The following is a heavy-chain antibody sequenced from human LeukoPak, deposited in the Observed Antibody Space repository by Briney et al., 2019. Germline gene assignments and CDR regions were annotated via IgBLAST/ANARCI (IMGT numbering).Heavy chain of an antibody. Sequence: GGSLRLSCAASGFTFSSYAMSWVRQAPGKGLEWVSAISGSGGSTYYADSVKGRFTISRDDSKNTLYLQMNSLRAEDTAVYYCAKGSLTAYYYYGMDVWGQGTTVTVSS. CDR1: GFTFSSYA. D-gene: IGHD3-16*02. CDR2: ISGSGGST. J-gene: IGHJ6*02. CDR3: AKGSLTAYYYYGMDV. V-gene: IGHV3-23*01.